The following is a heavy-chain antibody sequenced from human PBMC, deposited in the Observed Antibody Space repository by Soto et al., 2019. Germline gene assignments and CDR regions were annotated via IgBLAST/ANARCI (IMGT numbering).Heavy chain of an antibody. CDR2: IYHSGST. J-gene: IGHJ3*02. Sequence: QLQLQESGSGLVKPSQTLSLTCAVSGGSISSGGYSWSWIRQPPGKGLEWIGYIYHSGSTYYNRSRKSRVTISVDRSKNQCSLKLSSVTAADTAVYYCARDQFLHAFDIWGQGTMVTVSS. CDR1: GGSISSGGYS. CDR3: ARDQFLHAFDI. V-gene: IGHV4-30-2*01.